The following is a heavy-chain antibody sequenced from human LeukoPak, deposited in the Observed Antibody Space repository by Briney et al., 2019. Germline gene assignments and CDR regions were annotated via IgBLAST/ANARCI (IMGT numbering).Heavy chain of an antibody. CDR3: AVAGGSSGYVYYYMDV. J-gene: IGHJ6*03. CDR2: ISSSGSTI. V-gene: IGHV3-48*03. D-gene: IGHD3-22*01. CDR1: GFTFSSYE. Sequence: GGSLRLSCAASGFTFSSYEMNWVRQAPGKGLEWVSYISSSGSTIYYADSVKGRFTISRDNAKNSLYLQMNSLRAEDTAVYYCAVAGGSSGYVYYYMDVWGKGTTVTISS.